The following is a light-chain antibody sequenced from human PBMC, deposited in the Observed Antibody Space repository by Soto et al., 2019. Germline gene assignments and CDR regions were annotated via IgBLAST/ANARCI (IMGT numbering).Light chain of an antibody. J-gene: IGKJ2*01. Sequence: DIQMTQSPSTLSASVGDRVSITCRASQSISSGLAWHQQKPGKAPRLLIYDASTLESGVPSRFSGSGSGTEFTLTISSLQPDDVATYYCQQYNSYLNTFGQGTKVDIK. V-gene: IGKV1-5*01. CDR1: QSISSG. CDR2: DAS. CDR3: QQYNSYLNT.